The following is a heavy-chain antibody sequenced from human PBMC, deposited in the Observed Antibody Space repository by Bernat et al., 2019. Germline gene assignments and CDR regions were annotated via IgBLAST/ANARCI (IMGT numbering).Heavy chain of an antibody. D-gene: IGHD4-17*01. CDR1: GFTFSSYE. J-gene: IGHJ3*02. Sequence: EVQLVESGGGLVQPGGSLRLSCAASGFTFSSYEMNWVRQAPGKGLEWVSYISSSGSTIYYADSVKGRFTISRDNAKNSLYLQMNSLRAEDTAVYYSARALRRVPDAFDIWGQGTMVTVSS. CDR2: ISSSGSTI. CDR3: ARALRRVPDAFDI. V-gene: IGHV3-48*03.